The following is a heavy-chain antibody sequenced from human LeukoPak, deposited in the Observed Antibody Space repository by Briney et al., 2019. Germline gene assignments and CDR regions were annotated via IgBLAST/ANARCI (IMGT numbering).Heavy chain of an antibody. V-gene: IGHV3-23*01. Sequence: GGSLRLSCAASGFTFSSYAMSWVRQAPGKGLEWVSAISGSGGSTYYADSVKGRLTISRDNSKNTLYLQMNSLRAEDTAVYYCAKSVAIYFYYGLDVWGQGTTVTVSS. CDR1: GFTFSSYA. J-gene: IGHJ6*02. CDR2: ISGSGGST. CDR3: AKSVAIYFYYGLDV. D-gene: IGHD3-3*01.